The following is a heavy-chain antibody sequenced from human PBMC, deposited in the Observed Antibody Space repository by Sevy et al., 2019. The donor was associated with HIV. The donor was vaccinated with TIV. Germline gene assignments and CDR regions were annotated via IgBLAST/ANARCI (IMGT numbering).Heavy chain of an antibody. Sequence: SETLSLTCAVYGGSFNTYQWSWIRQPPGKGLEWIGEINHSGATNYSPSLKSRVTISADKSNNQFSLRLSSVTAADTAVYYCAESYDYLWGSYRQGWFDPWGQGTLVTVSS. D-gene: IGHD3-16*02. CDR2: INHSGAT. J-gene: IGHJ5*02. V-gene: IGHV4-34*01. CDR3: AESYDYLWGSYRQGWFDP. CDR1: GGSFNTYQ.